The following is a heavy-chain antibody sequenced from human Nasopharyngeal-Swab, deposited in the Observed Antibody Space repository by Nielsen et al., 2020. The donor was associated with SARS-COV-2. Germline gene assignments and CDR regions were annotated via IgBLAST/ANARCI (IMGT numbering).Heavy chain of an antibody. CDR3: ARDLSWNFDY. D-gene: IGHD6-13*01. CDR1: GLTFDNHW. CDR2: IKPDGSEK. J-gene: IGHJ4*02. Sequence: GESLKISCAASGLTFDNHWMTWVRQALGKGLEWVATIKPDGSEKYYVDSVKGRFTISRDNAKNSLYLQVNSLRAEDTAVYFCARDLSWNFDYWGQGTLITVSS. V-gene: IGHV3-7*01.